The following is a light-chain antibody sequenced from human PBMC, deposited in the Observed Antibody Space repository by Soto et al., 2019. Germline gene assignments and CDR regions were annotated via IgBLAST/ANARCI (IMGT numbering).Light chain of an antibody. Sequence: IVLTQSPGTLSLSPGERATPPCRASQSVSSSYLAWCQQKPGQAPRLLIYGASSRATGIPDRFSGSGSGTDFTLTISRLEPEDFAVYYCQQYGSSPHTFGQGTRLEIK. CDR2: GAS. V-gene: IGKV3-20*01. CDR1: QSVSSSY. J-gene: IGKJ5*01. CDR3: QQYGSSPHT.